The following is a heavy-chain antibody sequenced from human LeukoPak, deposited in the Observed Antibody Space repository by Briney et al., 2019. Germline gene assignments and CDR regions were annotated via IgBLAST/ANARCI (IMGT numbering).Heavy chain of an antibody. CDR1: GGSISNYH. CDR3: ARRDISSGWSFDY. D-gene: IGHD6-19*01. V-gene: IGHV4-4*07. Sequence: SETLSLTCTVSGGSISNYHWSWIRQPAGKGLEWIGQIHTSGSTSYNPPLKSRVTMSIDTPENQLSLTIRPVTAADTAVYYCARRDISSGWSFDYWGQGTLVTVSS. CDR2: IHTSGST. J-gene: IGHJ4*02.